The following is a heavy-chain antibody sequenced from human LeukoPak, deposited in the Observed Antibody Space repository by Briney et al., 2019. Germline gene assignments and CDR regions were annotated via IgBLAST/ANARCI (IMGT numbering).Heavy chain of an antibody. J-gene: IGHJ5*02. CDR1: GFTFSSYA. CDR3: AKDHWNVVVPAAGFDP. Sequence: GGSLRLSCAASGFTFSSYAMSWVRQAPGKGLEWVSAISGSGGSTYYADSVKGRFTISRDNSKNTLYLQMNSLRAEDTAVYYCAKDHWNVVVPAAGFDPWGQGTLVTVSS. CDR2: ISGSGGST. D-gene: IGHD2-2*01. V-gene: IGHV3-23*01.